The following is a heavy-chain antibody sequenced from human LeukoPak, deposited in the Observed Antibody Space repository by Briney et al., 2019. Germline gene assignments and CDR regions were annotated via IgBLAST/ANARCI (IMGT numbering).Heavy chain of an antibody. Sequence: ASVKVSCKVSGYTLTELSMHWVGQAPGKGLEWMGGFDPEDGETIYAQKFQGRVTMTEDTSTDTAYMELSSLRSEDTAVYYCATDPSIAARNFDYWGQGTLVTVSS. CDR2: FDPEDGET. J-gene: IGHJ4*02. CDR3: ATDPSIAARNFDY. CDR1: GYTLTELS. D-gene: IGHD6-6*01. V-gene: IGHV1-24*01.